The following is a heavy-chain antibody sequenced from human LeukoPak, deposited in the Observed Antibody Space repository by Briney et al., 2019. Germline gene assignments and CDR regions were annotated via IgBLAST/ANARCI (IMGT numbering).Heavy chain of an antibody. CDR3: ARRRGSSSGVRY. J-gene: IGHJ4*02. CDR2: IYHSGST. CDR1: GGSISSGGYY. Sequence: PSETLSLTCTVSGGSISSGGYYWSWIRQPPGKGLEWIGYIYHSGSTYYNPSLKSRVTISVDRSKNQFSLKLSSVTAADTAVYYCARRRGSSSGVRYWGQGTLVTVSS. D-gene: IGHD6-13*01. V-gene: IGHV4-30-2*01.